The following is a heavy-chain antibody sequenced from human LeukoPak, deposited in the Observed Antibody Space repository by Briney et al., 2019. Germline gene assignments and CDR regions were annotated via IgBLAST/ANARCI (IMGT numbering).Heavy chain of an antibody. CDR1: GFTFDDYA. CDR2: ISWNGGST. CDR3: AKAQNWAFDY. D-gene: IGHD7-27*01. J-gene: IGHJ4*02. V-gene: IGHV3-43D*04. Sequence: TGGSLRLSCAASGFTFDDYAMLWVRQAPGKGLDWVSLISWNGGSTYYADSVKGRFTISRDNSKNCLYLQMNGLRPEDTALYYCAKAQNWAFDYWGQGTLVTVSS.